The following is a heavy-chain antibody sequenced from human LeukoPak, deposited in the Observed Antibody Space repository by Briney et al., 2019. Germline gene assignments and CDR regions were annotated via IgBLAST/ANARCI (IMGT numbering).Heavy chain of an antibody. CDR1: GYTFTSYD. V-gene: IGHV1-8*03. D-gene: IGHD6-13*01. J-gene: IGHJ3*02. Sequence: ASVKVSCKASGYTFTSYDINWVRQATGQGLEWMGWMNPNSGNTGYAQKFQGRVTITRNTSISTAYMELSSLRSEDTAVYYCASYLPGIAAAGPSDAFDIWGQGTMVTVSS. CDR2: MNPNSGNT. CDR3: ASYLPGIAAAGPSDAFDI.